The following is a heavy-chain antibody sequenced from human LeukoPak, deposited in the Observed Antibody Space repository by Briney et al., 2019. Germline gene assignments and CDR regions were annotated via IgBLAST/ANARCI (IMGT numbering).Heavy chain of an antibody. V-gene: IGHV4-39*07. CDR1: GGSISSSSYY. CDR2: IYYSGST. CDR3: ARELGIAEPPFYY. D-gene: IGHD6-13*01. Sequence: SETLSLTCTVSGGSISSSSYYWGWIRQPPGKGLEWIGSIYYSGSTYYNPSLKSRVTISVDTSKNQFSLKLSSVTAADTAVYYCARELGIAEPPFYYWGQGTLVTVSS. J-gene: IGHJ4*02.